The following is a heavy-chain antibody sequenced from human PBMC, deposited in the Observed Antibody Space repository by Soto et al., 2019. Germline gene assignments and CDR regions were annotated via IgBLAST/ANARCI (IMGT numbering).Heavy chain of an antibody. V-gene: IGHV1-24*01. CDR2: FDPEDGET. D-gene: IGHD2-15*01. CDR1: GYTLTELS. J-gene: IGHJ5*02. CDR3: ATTERRFGGSRPFDP. Sequence: ASVKVSCKVSGYTLTELSMHWVRQAPGKGLEWMGGFDPEDGETIYAQKFQGRVTMTEDTSTDTAYMELSSLRSEDTAVYYCATTERRFGGSRPFDPWGQGTLVTVSS.